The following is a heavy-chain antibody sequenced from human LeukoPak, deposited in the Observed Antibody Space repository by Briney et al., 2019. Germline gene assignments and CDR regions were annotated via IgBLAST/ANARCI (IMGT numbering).Heavy chain of an antibody. D-gene: IGHD3-3*01. CDR3: ARALPRFSTERGY. CDR1: GYTFTGYY. J-gene: IGHJ4*02. V-gene: IGHV1-2*02. CDR2: INPNSGGT. Sequence: ASVKVSCKASGYTFTGYYMHWVRQAPGQRLEWMGWINPNSGGTNYAQKFQGRVTMTRDTSISTAYMELSRLRSDDTAVYYCARALPRFSTERGYWGQGTLVTVSS.